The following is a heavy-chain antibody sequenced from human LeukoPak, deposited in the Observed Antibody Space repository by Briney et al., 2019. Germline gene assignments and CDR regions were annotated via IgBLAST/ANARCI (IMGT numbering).Heavy chain of an antibody. CDR2: IYYSGST. J-gene: IGHJ4*02. V-gene: IGHV4-30-4*01. D-gene: IGHD6-13*01. CDR3: ARGHSSSWYDY. CDR1: GGSISSGDYY. Sequence: SETLSLTCTVSGGSISSGDYYWSWIRQPPGKGLEWIGYIYYSGSTYYNPSLKSRVTISVDTSKNQFSLKLSSVTAADTAVYYCARGHSSSWYDYWGQGTLVTVSP.